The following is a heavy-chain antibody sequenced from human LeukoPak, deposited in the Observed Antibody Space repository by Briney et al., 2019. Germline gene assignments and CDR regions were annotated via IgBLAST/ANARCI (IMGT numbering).Heavy chain of an antibody. CDR1: GFIFSGYA. D-gene: IGHD6-19*01. J-gene: IGHJ4*02. CDR2: ISTNGVRI. CDR3: ARGRQIPRGYSSGWHDYFHY. V-gene: IGHV3-64*01. Sequence: GGSLRLSCAASGFIFSGYAMYWVRQAPGTGLEYVSTISTNGVRIYYANSVKGRFTISRDNAKNALYHQMGSLRAEDMAVYYCARGRQIPRGYSSGWHDYFHYWGRGTLVTVSS.